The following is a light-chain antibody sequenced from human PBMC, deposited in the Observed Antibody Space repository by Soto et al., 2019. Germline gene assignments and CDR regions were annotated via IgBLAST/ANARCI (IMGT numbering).Light chain of an antibody. J-gene: IGKJ1*01. CDR2: GAS. CDR3: QQYGASPRT. CDR1: ESVSRNF. Sequence: EIVLTQSPGTLSLSPGERATVSCRASESVSRNFLAWYQQKPGRAPRLLIYGASSRATGIPDRFSGSGSGTDFTLTISRLEPEDFAMYYCQQYGASPRTFGQGTKVDIK. V-gene: IGKV3-20*01.